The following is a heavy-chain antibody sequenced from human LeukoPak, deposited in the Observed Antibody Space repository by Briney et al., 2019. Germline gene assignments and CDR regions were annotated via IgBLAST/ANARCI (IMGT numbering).Heavy chain of an antibody. J-gene: IGHJ5*02. V-gene: IGHV3-30-3*01. CDR3: AREMLRSAAFDP. Sequence: PGRPLRLTCAASGFTFSSYAMHWVRQAPGKGLEWVAVISYDGSNKYYADSVKGRFTISRDNSKNTLYLQMNSLRAEDTAVYYCAREMLRSAAFDPWGQGTLVTVSS. D-gene: IGHD5-12*01. CDR1: GFTFSSYA. CDR2: ISYDGSNK.